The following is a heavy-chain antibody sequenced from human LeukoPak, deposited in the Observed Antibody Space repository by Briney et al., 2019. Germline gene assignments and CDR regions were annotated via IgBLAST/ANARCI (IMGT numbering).Heavy chain of an antibody. CDR3: ARHDCSSTSCYGNFDY. V-gene: IGHV1-18*01. CDR1: GSTFTCYG. Sequence: ASVKVSCKASGSTFTCYGISWVRHAPGQGLEWMGWISAYNGNTNSAQKLQSRVTMTTDTSTSTAYMELRSLRSDDTAVYYCARHDCSSTSCYGNFDYWGQGTLVTVSS. CDR2: ISAYNGNT. J-gene: IGHJ4*02. D-gene: IGHD2-2*01.